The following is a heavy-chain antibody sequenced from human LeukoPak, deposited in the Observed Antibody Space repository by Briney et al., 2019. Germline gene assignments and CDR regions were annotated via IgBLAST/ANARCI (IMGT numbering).Heavy chain of an antibody. CDR3: TRDFVF. V-gene: IGHV3-7*01. Sequence: PGGSLRLSCAASGFAFSTYWMDWVRQAPGKGLEWVGNINQDGSVKHYVDSVRGRFTISRDNARNSVYLQMSALRVEDTVVYYCTRDFVFWGQGSLVTASS. CDR1: GFAFSTYW. J-gene: IGHJ4*02. CDR2: INQDGSVK. D-gene: IGHD3-3*01.